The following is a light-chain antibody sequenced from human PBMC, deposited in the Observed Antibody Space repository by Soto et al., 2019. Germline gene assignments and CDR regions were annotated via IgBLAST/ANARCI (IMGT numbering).Light chain of an antibody. J-gene: IGLJ1*01. CDR1: SSNIGSNY. CDR2: RNN. CDR3: AAWDDSLSAV. V-gene: IGLV1-47*01. Sequence: QSALAQPPSASGTPWQRVTISCSGSSSNIGSNYVYWYQQLPGTAPKLLIYRNNQRPSGVPDRFSGSKSGTSASLAISGLRSEDEADYYCAAWDDSLSAVFGTGTKVTVL.